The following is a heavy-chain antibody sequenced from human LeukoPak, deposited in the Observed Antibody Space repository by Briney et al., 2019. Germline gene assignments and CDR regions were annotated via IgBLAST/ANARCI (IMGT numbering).Heavy chain of an antibody. CDR2: IYYSGST. D-gene: IGHD3/OR15-3a*01. Sequence: PSETLSLTCTVSGGSISSYYGSWIRQPPGKGLEGIGYIYYSGSTNYNPSLKSRVTISVDTSKNQFSLKLSSVTAADTAVYYCARGGTGYYPYYFDYWGQGTLVTVSS. V-gene: IGHV4-59*01. CDR3: ARGGTGYYPYYFDY. J-gene: IGHJ4*02. CDR1: GGSISSYY.